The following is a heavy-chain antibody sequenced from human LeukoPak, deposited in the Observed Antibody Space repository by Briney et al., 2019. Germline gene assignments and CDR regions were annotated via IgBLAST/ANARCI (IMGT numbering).Heavy chain of an antibody. CDR1: LVTAITAE. D-gene: IGHD3-10*01. CDR3: SRGFGGVRGILYDAFDI. CDR2: ISSGGTTM. V-gene: IGHV3-48*03. Sequence: GSLRLSCAAALVTAITAEMNSGRQAPAKGLEWGSYISSGGTTMYYADSVKGRCTISRDSAKNSLYLQMNSLRAEDTAAYYSSRGFGGVRGILYDAFDIRGQGTMVTVSS. J-gene: IGHJ3*02.